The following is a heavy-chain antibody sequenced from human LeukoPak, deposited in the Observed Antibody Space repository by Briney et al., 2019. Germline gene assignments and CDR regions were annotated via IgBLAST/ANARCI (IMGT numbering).Heavy chain of an antibody. CDR2: INHSGST. D-gene: IGHD6-19*01. CDR3: AYAVAGADY. J-gene: IGHJ4*02. CDR1: GGSFSGYY. Sequence: SGTLSLTCAVYGGSFSGYYWSWIRQPPGKGLEWIGEINHSGSTNYNPSLKSRVTISVDTSKNQFSLKLSSVTAADTAVYYCAYAVAGADYWGQGTLVTVSS. V-gene: IGHV4-34*01.